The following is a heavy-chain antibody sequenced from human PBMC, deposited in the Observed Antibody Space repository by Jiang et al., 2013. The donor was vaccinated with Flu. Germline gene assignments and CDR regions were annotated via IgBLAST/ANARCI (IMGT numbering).Heavy chain of an antibody. Sequence: GLVKPSETLSLTCTVSGGSISSSSYYWGWIRQPPGKGLEWIGSIYYSGSTYYNPSLKSRVTISVDTSKNQFSLKLSSVTAADTAVYYCARPQSTPINWFDPWGQGTLVTVSS. CDR3: ARPQSTPINWFDP. CDR1: GGSISSSSYY. D-gene: IGHD1-1*01. CDR2: IYYSGST. J-gene: IGHJ5*02. V-gene: IGHV4-39*01.